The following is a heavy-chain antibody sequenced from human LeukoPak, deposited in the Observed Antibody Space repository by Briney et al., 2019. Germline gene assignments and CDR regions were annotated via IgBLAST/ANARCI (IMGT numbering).Heavy chain of an antibody. V-gene: IGHV3-74*01. Sequence: PGGCPRLSCAASGFTFSSYWMHWARQAPGKGLVWVSRINSDGSSTSYADSVKGRFTISRDNSKNTLYLQMNSLRAEDTAVYYCARGGYYHDSSGYYYVENYYYGMVVRGEGTTVTVSS. CDR3: ARGGYYHDSSGYYYVENYYYGMVV. D-gene: IGHD3-22*01. CDR2: INSDGSST. CDR1: GFTFSSYW. J-gene: IGHJ6*04.